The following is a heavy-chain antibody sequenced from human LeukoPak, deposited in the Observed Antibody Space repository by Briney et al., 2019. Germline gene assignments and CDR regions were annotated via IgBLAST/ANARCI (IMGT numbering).Heavy chain of an antibody. CDR3: ARDLSHTAPPDFYFDY. J-gene: IGHJ4*02. Sequence: GGSLRLSCAASGFTFRSCAMSWVRQAPGKGLEWVSLIYAAGSTYYADSVRGRFTISRDNSKNTLYLQMNSLRAEDTAVYYCARDLSHTAPPDFYFDYWGQGTLVTVSS. V-gene: IGHV3-66*02. CDR1: GFTFRSCA. CDR2: IYAAGST. D-gene: IGHD5-18*01.